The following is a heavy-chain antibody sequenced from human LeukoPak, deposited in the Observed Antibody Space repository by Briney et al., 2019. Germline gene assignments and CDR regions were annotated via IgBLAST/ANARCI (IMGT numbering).Heavy chain of an antibody. D-gene: IGHD3-10*01. CDR2: INSDGSSL. J-gene: IGHJ4*02. CDR1: GFTFRSYW. V-gene: IGHV3-74*01. Sequence: GGSLRLSCAASGFTFRSYWMHLVRQAPGKGLAWISRINSDGSSLSYADPVKGRFTISRDNAKNTLYLQMNSLRAEDTAVYYCNYGSGSYPRYWGQGTLVTVSS. CDR3: NYGSGSYPRY.